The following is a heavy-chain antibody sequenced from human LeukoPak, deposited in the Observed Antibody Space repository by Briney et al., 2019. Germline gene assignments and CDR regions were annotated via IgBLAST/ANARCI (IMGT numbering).Heavy chain of an antibody. CDR3: ARVKGSYSVDY. V-gene: IGHV3-11*05. J-gene: IGHJ4*02. D-gene: IGHD3-10*01. Sequence: GGSLRLSCAASAFTFSDYYMSGLRQAPGKGLEWVSYISSSSSHTHYADSVKGRFTISRDNAKNSLYLQMNSLRVEDTAVYYCARVKGSYSVDYWGQGTLVIVSS. CDR1: AFTFSDYY. CDR2: ISSSSSHT.